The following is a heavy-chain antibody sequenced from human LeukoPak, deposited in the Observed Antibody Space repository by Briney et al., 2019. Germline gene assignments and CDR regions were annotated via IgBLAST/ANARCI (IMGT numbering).Heavy chain of an antibody. CDR3: AREEWLRGDYFDY. Sequence: PSETLSLTCTVSGGSISSGDYYWSWIRQPPGKGLEWIGYIYYSGSTYYNPSLKSRVTISVDTSKNQLSLKLSSVTAADTAVYYCAREEWLRGDYFDYWGQGTLVTVSS. V-gene: IGHV4-30-4*01. J-gene: IGHJ4*02. CDR1: GGSISSGDYY. CDR2: IYYSGST. D-gene: IGHD5-12*01.